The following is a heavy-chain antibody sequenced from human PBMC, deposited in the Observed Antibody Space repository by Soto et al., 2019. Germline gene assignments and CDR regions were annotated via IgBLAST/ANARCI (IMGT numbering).Heavy chain of an antibody. Sequence: GASVKVSCKSTGYTYTSYGLSGLRQAPGLGLERMGWISAYNGNANYVQSLQDRVSMTRDTSTSTVYMELRSLRSADTAVCYCVREIENSGGCISFAYWGQGTPVTVSS. V-gene: IGHV1-18*04. CDR1: GYTYTSYG. J-gene: IGHJ4*02. CDR2: ISAYNGNA. D-gene: IGHD1-1*01. CDR3: VREIENSGGCISFAY.